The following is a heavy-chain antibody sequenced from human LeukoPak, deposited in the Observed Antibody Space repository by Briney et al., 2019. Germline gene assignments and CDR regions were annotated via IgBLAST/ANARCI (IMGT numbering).Heavy chain of an antibody. Sequence: ASVKVSCKASGGTFSSYAISWVRQAPGQGLEWMGGIIPIFGTANYAQKFQGRVTITADESTSTAYMELSSLRSGDTAVYYCARGLEITMVRGIPSDAFDIWGQGTMVTVSS. J-gene: IGHJ3*02. V-gene: IGHV1-69*13. D-gene: IGHD3-10*01. CDR3: ARGLEITMVRGIPSDAFDI. CDR1: GGTFSSYA. CDR2: IIPIFGTA.